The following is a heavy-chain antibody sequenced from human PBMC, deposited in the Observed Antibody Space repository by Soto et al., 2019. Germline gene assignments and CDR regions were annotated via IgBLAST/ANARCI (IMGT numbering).Heavy chain of an antibody. CDR2: IYPGDSDT. Sequence: GESLKISCKGSGYSFTSYWIGWVRQMPGKGLEWMGIIYPGDSDTRYSPSFQGQVTISADKSISTAYLQWSSLKASDTAMYYCARYGDSTYYYSGMDVCGQGTTVTVYS. J-gene: IGHJ6*02. CDR3: ARYGDSTYYYSGMDV. D-gene: IGHD7-27*01. V-gene: IGHV5-51*01. CDR1: GYSFTSYW.